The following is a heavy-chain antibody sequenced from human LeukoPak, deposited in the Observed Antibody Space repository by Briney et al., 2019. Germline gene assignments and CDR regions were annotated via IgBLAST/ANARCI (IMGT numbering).Heavy chain of an antibody. D-gene: IGHD2-2*01. Sequence: PGRSLRLSCAASGFTFYDYAMHWVRQAPGKGLEWVSGISWNSGSIGYADSVKGRFTISRDNAKNSLYLQMNSLRAEDMALYYCAKGGYCSSTSCYFDYWGQGTLVTVSS. CDR1: GFTFYDYA. J-gene: IGHJ4*02. CDR3: AKGGYCSSTSCYFDY. CDR2: ISWNSGSI. V-gene: IGHV3-9*03.